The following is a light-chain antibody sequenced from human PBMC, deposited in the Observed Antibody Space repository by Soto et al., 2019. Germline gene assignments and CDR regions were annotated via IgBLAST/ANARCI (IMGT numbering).Light chain of an antibody. Sequence: EIVLTQSPATLSLSPGERATLSCRASQRVSSYLAWYQQKPGQAPRLLIYDASNRATGIPARFSGSGSGPDFTLTISSLEPEDFAVYYCQQRSNWYTFGQGTKLEIK. V-gene: IGKV3-11*01. CDR3: QQRSNWYT. CDR1: QRVSSY. J-gene: IGKJ2*01. CDR2: DAS.